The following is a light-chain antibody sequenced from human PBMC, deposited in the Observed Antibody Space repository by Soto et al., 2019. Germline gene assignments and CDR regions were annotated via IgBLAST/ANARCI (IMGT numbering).Light chain of an antibody. J-gene: IGKJ1*01. CDR3: QQYGSSGT. CDR1: PSVSNNY. V-gene: IGKV3-20*01. Sequence: IVMPQSPGTLSLSQGERATLSCRASPSVSNNYLAWYQQKPGQAPRLLIYGASNRATGIPDRFSGSGSGTDFAVTICRLESDEFAVYYCQQYGSSGTFGQGTKVDIK. CDR2: GAS.